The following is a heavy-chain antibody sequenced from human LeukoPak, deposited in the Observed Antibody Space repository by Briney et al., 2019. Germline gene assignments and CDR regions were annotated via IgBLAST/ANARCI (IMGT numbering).Heavy chain of an antibody. V-gene: IGHV3-30*02. D-gene: IGHD2-15*01. CDR3: ARRAGSYSHSYDY. CDR2: IRYDGRNK. CDR1: GFTFSTYG. Sequence: GGSLRLSCAASGFTFSTYGMHWVRQVPGKGLEWVAFIRYDGRNKYYADSVKGRFTISRDNAKNSLYLQMNSLRAEDTAVYYCARRAGSYSHSYDYWGQGTLVTVSS. J-gene: IGHJ4*02.